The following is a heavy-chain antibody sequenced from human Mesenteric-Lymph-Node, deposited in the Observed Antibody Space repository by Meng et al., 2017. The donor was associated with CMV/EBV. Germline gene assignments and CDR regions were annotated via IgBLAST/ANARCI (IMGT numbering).Heavy chain of an antibody. CDR2: IYYSGST. J-gene: IGHJ4*02. Sequence: SETLSLTCTVSGGSISSSDYYWGWIRQPPGKGLEWIGSIYYSGSTYYSPSLKSRVTISVDTSRNQFSLKLHSVTAADTAVYYCARQGARRVDTTMVPYGEFDYWGQGTPVTVSS. D-gene: IGHD5-18*01. CDR1: GGSISSSDYY. CDR3: ARQGARRVDTTMVPYGEFDY. V-gene: IGHV4-39*01.